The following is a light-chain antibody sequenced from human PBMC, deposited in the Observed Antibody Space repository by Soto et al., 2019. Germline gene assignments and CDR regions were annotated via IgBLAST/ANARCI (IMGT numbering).Light chain of an antibody. V-gene: IGKV3-20*01. CDR1: QSVCSTC. CDR2: RTS. Sequence: EIVLTQSPGTLSLSPGERATLSCRASQSVCSTCFAWYQQKPGQAPRILVYRTSNRATGVPDRFSGSGSGTDFTLTISRLEPEDFAMYYCQQAGTSPGTFGQGTKVEIK. J-gene: IGKJ1*01. CDR3: QQAGTSPGT.